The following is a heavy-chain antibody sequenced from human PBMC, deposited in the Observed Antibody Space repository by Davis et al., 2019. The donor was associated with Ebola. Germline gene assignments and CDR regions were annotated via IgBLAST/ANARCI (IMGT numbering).Heavy chain of an antibody. CDR3: ARRNWFDP. J-gene: IGHJ5*02. V-gene: IGHV3-13*01. CDR2: IGAAGDT. CDR1: GFTFRSYD. Sequence: PGGSLRLSCAASGFTFRSYDMHWVRQATGKGLEWVSAIGAAGDTYYPVSVKGRFTISRDNAKNSLYLQMNSLRAEDTAVYYCARRNWFDPWGQGTLVTVSS.